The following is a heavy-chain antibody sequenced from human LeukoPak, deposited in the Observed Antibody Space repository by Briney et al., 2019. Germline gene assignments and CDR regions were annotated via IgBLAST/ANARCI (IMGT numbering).Heavy chain of an antibody. D-gene: IGHD3-22*01. CDR2: IYPGDSDT. CDR1: GYSFTSYW. J-gene: IGHJ3*02. V-gene: IGHV5-51*01. Sequence: GESLKISCKGSGYSFTSYWIGWVRQMPGKGLEWMGIIYPGDSDTRYSPSFQGQVTISADKSISTAYLQWSSLKASDTAMYYCARSAPIYDSSGYYLIPTFDIWGQGTMVTVSS. CDR3: ARSAPIYDSSGYYLIPTFDI.